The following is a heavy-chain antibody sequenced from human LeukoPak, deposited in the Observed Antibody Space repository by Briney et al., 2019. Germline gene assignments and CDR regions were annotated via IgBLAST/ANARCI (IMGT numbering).Heavy chain of an antibody. CDR1: GYTFTGYY. CDR3: AKEAKDYYDADGYYLDY. CDR2: XIPNNGGT. Sequence: ASVTVSCKTSGYTFTGYYIHWVRQAPGQGLEWXXXXIPNNGGTNYAQNFQGRIAMARDTSIGTAHMELSRLTSDDTAIYYCAKEAKDYYDADGYYLDYWGQGTLVTVSS. V-gene: IGHV1-2*02. J-gene: IGHJ4*02. D-gene: IGHD3-22*01.